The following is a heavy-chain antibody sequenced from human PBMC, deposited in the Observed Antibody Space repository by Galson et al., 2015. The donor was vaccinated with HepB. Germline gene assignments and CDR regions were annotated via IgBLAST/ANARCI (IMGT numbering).Heavy chain of an antibody. CDR2: ISWDGGST. CDR3: AKDRGSARDSGYEGPRGYYYYGMDV. J-gene: IGHJ6*02. CDR1: GFTFDDYT. Sequence: SLRLSCAASGFTFDDYTMHWVRQAPGKGLEWVSLISWDGGSTYYAGSVKGRFTISRDNSKNSLYLQMNSLRTEDTALYYCAKDRGSARDSGYEGPRGYYYYGMDVWGQGTTVTVSS. D-gene: IGHD5-12*01. V-gene: IGHV3-43*01.